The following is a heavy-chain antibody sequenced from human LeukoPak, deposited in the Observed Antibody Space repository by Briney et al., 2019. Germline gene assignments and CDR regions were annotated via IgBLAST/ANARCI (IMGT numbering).Heavy chain of an antibody. CDR2: IWYDGSNK. Sequence: GRSLRLSCAASGFTFSSYGMPWVRQAPGKGLEWVAVIWYDGSNKYYADSVKGRFTISRDNSKNTLYLQMNSLRAEDTAVYYCARGRTTYYYDSSGYYDYWGREPWSPSPQ. J-gene: IGHJ4*02. D-gene: IGHD3-22*01. V-gene: IGHV3-33*01. CDR1: GFTFSSYG. CDR3: ARGRTTYYYDSSGYYDY.